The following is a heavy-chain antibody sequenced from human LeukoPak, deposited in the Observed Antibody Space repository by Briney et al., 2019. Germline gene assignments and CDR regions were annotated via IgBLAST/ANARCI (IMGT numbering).Heavy chain of an antibody. Sequence: GGSLRLSCAAFSGFAMSWVRQAPGRGLEWVSAINGRGDDTYYPDSVKGRFTISRDNAKNSLYLQMNSLRAEDTAVYYCARAFNYDFWSGYLAGYYYYYYMDVWVKGTTVTVSS. CDR2: INGRGDDT. J-gene: IGHJ6*03. CDR3: ARAFNYDFWSGYLAGYYYYYYMDV. CDR1: SGFA. D-gene: IGHD3-3*01. V-gene: IGHV3-23*01.